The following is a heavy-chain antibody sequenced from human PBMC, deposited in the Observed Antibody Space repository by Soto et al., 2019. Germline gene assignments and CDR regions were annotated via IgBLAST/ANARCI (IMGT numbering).Heavy chain of an antibody. CDR1: DGSVSSSSYY. CDR2: IYYSGSP. V-gene: IGHV4-39*01. J-gene: IGHJ4*02. CDR3: ARRDCGGDCYSWYY. Sequence: XETLCLTCAVSDGSVSSSSYYWGWIRQPPGKGLEWIGDIYYSGSPSYNPSLKSRVTISLDTSRNQISLKLNSVTAADTAVYYCARRDCGGDCYSWYYWGQGTLVTVSP. D-gene: IGHD2-21*02.